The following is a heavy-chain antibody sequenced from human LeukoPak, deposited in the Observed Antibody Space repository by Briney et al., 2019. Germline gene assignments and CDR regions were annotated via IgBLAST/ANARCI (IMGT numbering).Heavy chain of an antibody. V-gene: IGHV4-34*01. CDR3: ARVPRYSGYDSRRFDY. J-gene: IGHJ4*02. CDR2: INHGGST. CDR1: GGSLSGHY. D-gene: IGHD5-12*01. Sequence: SETLSLTCAVYGGSLSGHYWSWIRQPPGKGLEWIGEINHGGSTNYNPSLKSRVTISVDASKNQFSLKLSSVTAADTAVYYCARVPRYSGYDSRRFDYWGQGTLVTVSS.